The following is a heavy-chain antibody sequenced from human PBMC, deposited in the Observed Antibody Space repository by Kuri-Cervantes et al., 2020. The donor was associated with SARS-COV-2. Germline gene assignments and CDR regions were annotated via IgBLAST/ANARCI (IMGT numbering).Heavy chain of an antibody. CDR1: GYTFTSNF. CDR2: IDPIYGST. J-gene: IGHJ4*02. Sequence: ASVKVSCKASGYTFTSNFMHWVRQATGQGLEWMGVIDPIYGSTTSAQKFQGRVTMTRDRSTSTVYKELSSLRSEDTAVYYCARRSSDYYWAMDYRGQGTLVTVSS. V-gene: IGHV1-46*01. CDR3: ARRSSDYYWAMDY. D-gene: IGHD3-22*01.